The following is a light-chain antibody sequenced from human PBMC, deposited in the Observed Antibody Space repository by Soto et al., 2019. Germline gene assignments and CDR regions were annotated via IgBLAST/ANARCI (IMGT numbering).Light chain of an antibody. J-gene: IGLJ1*01. V-gene: IGLV2-14*01. CDR1: SSDVGGYNY. CDR3: STYTSSSTYV. CDR2: EVS. Sequence: QSALPQPASVSGSPGQSITISCTGTSSDVGGYNYVSWYQQHPGKAPKLMIYEVSNRPSGVSNRFSGSKSGNTASLTISGLQAEYEADYQCSTYTSSSTYVLVPATKVTVL.